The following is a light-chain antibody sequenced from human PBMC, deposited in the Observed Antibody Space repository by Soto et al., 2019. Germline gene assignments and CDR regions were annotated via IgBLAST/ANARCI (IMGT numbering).Light chain of an antibody. J-gene: IGLJ1*01. V-gene: IGLV2-14*03. CDR1: SSDVGAFNY. CDR2: DVS. CDR3: SSYTITSTYV. Sequence: PVLNKPASVSRAARQWRTITCTGTSSDVGAFNYVCWYQHHPGTAPQLIIYDVSNRPSGISNRFSGSKSGNTASLSISGLQAEDEADYYCSSYTITSTYVFGTGTKVTVL.